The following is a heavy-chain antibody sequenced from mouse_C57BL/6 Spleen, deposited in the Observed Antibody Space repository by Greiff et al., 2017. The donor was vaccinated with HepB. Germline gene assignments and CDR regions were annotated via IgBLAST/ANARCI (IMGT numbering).Heavy chain of an antibody. Sequence: QVQLQQSGAELVKPGASVKISCKASGYAFSSYWMNWVKQRPGKGLEWIGQIYPGDGDTNYNGKFKGKATLTADKSSSTAYMQLSSLTSEDSAVYFCARSASFKTPLLYAMGYWGQGTSVTVSS. CDR1: GYAFSSYW. CDR2: IYPGDGDT. D-gene: IGHD1-2*01. J-gene: IGHJ4*01. CDR3: ARSASFKTPLLYAMGY. V-gene: IGHV1-80*01.